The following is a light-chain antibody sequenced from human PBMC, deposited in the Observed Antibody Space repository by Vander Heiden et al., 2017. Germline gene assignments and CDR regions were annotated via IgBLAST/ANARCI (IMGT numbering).Light chain of an antibody. J-gene: IGKJ2*01. V-gene: IGKV3-20*01. CDR3: QQSGSSPQT. Sequence: IVLTQSPGTLSLSPGERATLACRASQSVSSTYLAWYQQKPGQAPRLLIYGASSRAAGIPDRFSGGGSGTDFTLTISRLEPEDCAVYYCQQSGSSPQTFGQGTKVEIK. CDR2: GAS. CDR1: QSVSSTY.